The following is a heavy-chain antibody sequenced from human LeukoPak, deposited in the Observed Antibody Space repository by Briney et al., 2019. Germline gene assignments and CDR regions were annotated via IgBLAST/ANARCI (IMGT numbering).Heavy chain of an antibody. Sequence: GGSLRLSFAASGFTFSSYSMNWVRQAPGKGLEWVSYISSSSSTIYYADSVKGRFTISRDNAKNSLYLQMNSLRAEDTAVYYCARDYCGGDCSPNDAFDIWGQGTMVTVSS. CDR3: ARDYCGGDCSPNDAFDI. CDR1: GFTFSSYS. J-gene: IGHJ3*02. CDR2: ISSSSSTI. D-gene: IGHD2-21*01. V-gene: IGHV3-48*01.